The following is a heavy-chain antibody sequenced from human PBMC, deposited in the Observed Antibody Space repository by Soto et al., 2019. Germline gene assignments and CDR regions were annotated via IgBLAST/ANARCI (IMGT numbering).Heavy chain of an antibody. J-gene: IGHJ5*02. D-gene: IGHD5-18*01. CDR2: IYYSGST. CDR1: GCSISSCDYY. V-gene: IGHV4-30-4*01. CDR3: ARGRRIQLWFGWFDP. Sequence: QVQLQESGPGLVKPSQTLSLTCTVSGCSISSCDYYWSWIRLPPGQGLEWSGYIYYSGSTYYNPSLKRRVTIAVDTSTNQFSLKMSSVTAADPAVYYWARGRRIQLWFGWFDPWGQGALVTVSS.